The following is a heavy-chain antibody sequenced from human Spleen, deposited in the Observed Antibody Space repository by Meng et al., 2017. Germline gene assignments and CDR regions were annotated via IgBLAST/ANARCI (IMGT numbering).Heavy chain of an antibody. J-gene: IGHJ4*02. CDR1: GFTVSSNE. V-gene: IGHV3-38-3*01. D-gene: IGHD3-22*01. CDR2: ISGDST. Sequence: GGSLRLSCAASGFTVSSNEMSWVRQAPGKGLEWVSFISGDSTYYADSGKGRFTISRDNSKNTVFLQINSLRAEDTAVYYCARSPIDKYDLSALPLDYWGQGTLVTVSS. CDR3: ARSPIDKYDLSALPLDY.